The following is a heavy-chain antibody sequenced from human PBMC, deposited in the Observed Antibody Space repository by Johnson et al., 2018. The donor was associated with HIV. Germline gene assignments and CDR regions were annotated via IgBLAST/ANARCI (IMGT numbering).Heavy chain of an antibody. Sequence: QVQLMESGGGLAKPAWSPRLSCAASGFTFSDYYMSWIRQAPGKGLEWVSYISSSGSTIYYADSVKGRFTISRDNAKNSLYLQMNSLRAEDTAVYYCAKDLGESESEGWATDYYDFSTGYPVQDPRAVVGAFDIWGQGTVVTVSS. V-gene: IGHV3-11*04. CDR2: ISSSGSTI. D-gene: IGHD3-3*01. CDR3: AKDLGESESEGWATDYYDFSTGYPVQDPRAVVGAFDI. J-gene: IGHJ3*02. CDR1: GFTFSDYY.